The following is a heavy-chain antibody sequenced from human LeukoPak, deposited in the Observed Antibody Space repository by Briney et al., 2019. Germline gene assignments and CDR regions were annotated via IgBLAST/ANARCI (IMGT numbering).Heavy chain of an antibody. J-gene: IGHJ3*02. CDR2: ISSSGSTI. D-gene: IGHD3-9*01. V-gene: IGHV3-11*01. Sequence: GVSLRLSCAASGFTFSDYYMSWIRQAPGKGLEWVSYISSSGSTIYYADSVKGRFTISRDNAKNSLYLQMNSLRAEDTALYYCAKENYDILTGYYKGAFDIWGQGTMVTVSS. CDR1: GFTFSDYY. CDR3: AKENYDILTGYYKGAFDI.